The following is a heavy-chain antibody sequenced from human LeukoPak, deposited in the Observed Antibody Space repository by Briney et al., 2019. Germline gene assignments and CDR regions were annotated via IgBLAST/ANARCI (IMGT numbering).Heavy chain of an antibody. CDR2: IHYSGST. Sequence: TFSSYAMSWIRQPPGKGLEWIGSIHYSGSTYYNPSLKSRVTISVDTSKNQFSLKLSSVTAADTAVYYCAREGTLLNLPLDYWGQGTLVTVSS. D-gene: IGHD3-10*01. V-gene: IGHV4-39*02. J-gene: IGHJ4*02. CDR1: TFSSYA. CDR3: AREGTLLNLPLDY.